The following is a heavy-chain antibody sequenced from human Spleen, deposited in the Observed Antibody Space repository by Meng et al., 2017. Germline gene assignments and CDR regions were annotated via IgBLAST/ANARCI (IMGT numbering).Heavy chain of an antibody. V-gene: IGHV4-4*02. D-gene: IGHD1-26*01. CDR1: GGFIVSTNW. J-gene: IGHJ4*02. CDR3: ARVRYTRWDYYFDS. CDR2: IYDSGNT. Sequence: ESGPGLVKPSGTLSLTCAVSGGFIVSTNWWSWVRQTPGKGLEWIGEIYDSGNTNYNPSLKSRVTISVDKSKNQFSLKLSSVTAADTAVYYCARVRYTRWDYYFDSWGQGTLVTVSS.